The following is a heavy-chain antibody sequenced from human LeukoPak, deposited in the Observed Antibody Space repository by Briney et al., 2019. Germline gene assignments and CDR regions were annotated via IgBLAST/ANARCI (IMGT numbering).Heavy chain of an antibody. J-gene: IGHJ4*02. Sequence: SETRSLTCAVYGGSFSGYYWSWIRQPPGKGLEWIGEINHSGSTNYNPSLKSRVTISVDTSKNQFSLKLSSVTAADTAVYYCARGSHSYGYRPFDYWGQGTLVTVSS. CDR2: INHSGST. CDR1: GGSFSGYY. V-gene: IGHV4-34*01. D-gene: IGHD5-18*01. CDR3: ARGSHSYGYRPFDY.